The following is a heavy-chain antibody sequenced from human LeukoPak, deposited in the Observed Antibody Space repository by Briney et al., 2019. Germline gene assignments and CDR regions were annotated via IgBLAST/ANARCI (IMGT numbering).Heavy chain of an antibody. Sequence: PGGSLRLSCAASGSTFSSHTMNWVRQAPGKGLEWVAFIRYDGSNKYYADSVKGRFTISRDNSKNTLYLQMNSLRAEDTAVYYCAKPVDGRWGQGTPVTVSS. V-gene: IGHV3-30*02. D-gene: IGHD5-24*01. CDR2: IRYDGSNK. J-gene: IGHJ4*02. CDR1: GSTFSSHT. CDR3: AKPVDGR.